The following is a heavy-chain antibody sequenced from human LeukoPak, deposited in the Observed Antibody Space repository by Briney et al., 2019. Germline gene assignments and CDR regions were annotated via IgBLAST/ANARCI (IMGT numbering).Heavy chain of an antibody. CDR1: GFTFSSYA. CDR2: ISGSGGST. D-gene: IGHD3-22*01. V-gene: IGHV3-23*01. Sequence: PGGSLRLSCAASGFTFSSYAMSWVRQAPGKGLEWVSAISGSGGSTYYADSVKGRFTISRDNSKNTLYLQMNSLRAEDTAVYYCAKGLRGYYDSSGYLALAFDYWGQGTLVTVSS. CDR3: AKGLRGYYDSSGYLALAFDY. J-gene: IGHJ4*02.